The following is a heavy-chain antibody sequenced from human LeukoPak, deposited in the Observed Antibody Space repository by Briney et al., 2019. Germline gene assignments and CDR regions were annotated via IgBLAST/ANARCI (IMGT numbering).Heavy chain of an antibody. CDR2: IYYSGST. D-gene: IGHD3-10*01. CDR1: GGSISSYY. V-gene: IGHV4-59*12. Sequence: SETLSLTCTVSGGSISSYYWSWIRQPPGKGLEWIGYIYYSGSTNYNPSLKSRVTISVDTSKNQFSLKLSSVTAADTAVYYCARRAKNYYGSGSPVKDWFDPWGQGTLVTVSS. J-gene: IGHJ5*02. CDR3: ARRAKNYYGSGSPVKDWFDP.